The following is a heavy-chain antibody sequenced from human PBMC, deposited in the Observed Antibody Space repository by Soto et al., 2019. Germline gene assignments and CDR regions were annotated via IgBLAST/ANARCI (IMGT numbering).Heavy chain of an antibody. CDR3: TRRYGTFFDY. CDR2: IYYSGST. CDR1: GGSISSYY. J-gene: IGHJ4*02. Sequence: QVQLQESGPGLVKPSETLSLTCTVSGGSISSYYWSWIRQPPGKGLEWIGYIYYSGSTNYNPSLKSRGTISVDTSKIQFSMKLSSVTAAETAVYYWTRRYGTFFDYWSQRTLVTASS. V-gene: IGHV4-59*08. D-gene: IGHD5-18*01.